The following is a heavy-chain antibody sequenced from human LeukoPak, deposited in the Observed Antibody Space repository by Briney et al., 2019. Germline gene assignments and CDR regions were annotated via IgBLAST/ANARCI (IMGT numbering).Heavy chain of an antibody. D-gene: IGHD1-26*01. V-gene: IGHV4-39*07. Sequence: PSETLSLTCTVSGDSISSSSSYWGWIRQPPGKGLEWIGEINHSGSTNYNPSLKSRVTISVDTSKNQFSLKLSSVTAADTAVYYCARGPSVGATLEYYFDYWGQGTLVTVSS. J-gene: IGHJ4*02. CDR1: GDSISSSSSY. CDR3: ARGPSVGATLEYYFDY. CDR2: INHSGST.